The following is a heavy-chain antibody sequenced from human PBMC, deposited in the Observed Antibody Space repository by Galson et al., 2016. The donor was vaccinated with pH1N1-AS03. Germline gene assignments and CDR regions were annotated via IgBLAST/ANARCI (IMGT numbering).Heavy chain of an antibody. CDR1: GNTFSSYW. J-gene: IGHJ4*02. V-gene: IGHV3-7*03. CDR3: ARKDDDWGSVDF. Sequence: SLRLSCAASGNTFSSYWMTWVRQAPGKGLECVACINEDGSEKYYVDSMKGRFTISRDNAKNSLYLQMNSLIAEDTAVYYCARKDDDWGSVDFWGQGTLVTVSS. D-gene: IGHD7-27*01. CDR2: INEDGSEK.